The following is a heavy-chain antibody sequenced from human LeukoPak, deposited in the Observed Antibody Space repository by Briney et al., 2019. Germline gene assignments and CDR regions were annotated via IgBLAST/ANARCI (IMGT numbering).Heavy chain of an antibody. CDR3: ATKRGQGTQLNYNWFDP. J-gene: IGHJ5*02. V-gene: IGHV3-23*01. D-gene: IGHD1-1*01. CDR1: GFTFSTYA. Sequence: GGSLRLSCAASGFTFSTYAMYWVRQAPGKGLEWVSDVSGGKGSTYYADSVKGRFTISRDNSRSTLYLQMSSLRAEDTAIYNCATKRGQGTQLNYNWFDPWGQGTLVTVSS. CDR2: VSGGKGST.